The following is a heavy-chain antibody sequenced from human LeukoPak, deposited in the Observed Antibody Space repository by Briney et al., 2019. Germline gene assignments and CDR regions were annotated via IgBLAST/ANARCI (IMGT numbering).Heavy chain of an antibody. CDR1: GFTFSSYA. CDR3: AKVLVLRYFDWLFSAFDY. Sequence: GGSLRLSCAASGFTFSSYAMSWVRQAPGKGLEWVSAISGSGGSTYYADSVKGRFTISRDNSKSTLYLQMNSLRAEDTAVYYCAKVLVLRYFDWLFSAFDYWGQGTLVTVSS. V-gene: IGHV3-23*01. J-gene: IGHJ4*02. D-gene: IGHD3-9*01. CDR2: ISGSGGST.